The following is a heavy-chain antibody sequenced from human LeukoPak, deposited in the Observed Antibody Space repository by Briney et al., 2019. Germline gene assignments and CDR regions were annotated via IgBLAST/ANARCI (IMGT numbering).Heavy chain of an antibody. Sequence: GGSLRLPCTASGFTFGDYAMSWVRQAPGKGLEWVGFIRSKAYGGTTEYAASVKGRFTISRDDSKSIAYLQMNSLKTEDTAVYYCTRGDPFDIVVVPAATGWGQGTLVTVSS. CDR1: GFTFGDYA. V-gene: IGHV3-49*04. CDR3: TRGDPFDIVVVPAATG. CDR2: IRSKAYGGTT. J-gene: IGHJ4*02. D-gene: IGHD2-2*01.